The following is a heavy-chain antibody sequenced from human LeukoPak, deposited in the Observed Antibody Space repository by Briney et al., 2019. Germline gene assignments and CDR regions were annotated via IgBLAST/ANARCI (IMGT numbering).Heavy chain of an antibody. CDR3: ARGVGATTAPYYCYYMDV. CDR2: MNPNSGNT. V-gene: IGHV1-8*01. CDR1: GYTFTSYD. J-gene: IGHJ6*03. Sequence: ASVKVSCKASGYTFTSYDINWVRQATGQGLEWMGWMNPNSGNTGYAQKFQGRVTMTRNTSINTAYMELSSLRSEDTAVYYCARGVGATTAPYYCYYMDVWGKGTTVTVSS. D-gene: IGHD1-26*01.